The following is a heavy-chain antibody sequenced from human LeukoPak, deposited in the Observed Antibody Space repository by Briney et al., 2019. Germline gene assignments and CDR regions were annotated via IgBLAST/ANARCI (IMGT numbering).Heavy chain of an antibody. D-gene: IGHD1-26*01. V-gene: IGHV1-8*03. CDR1: GYTFTSYD. Sequence: GASVKVSCKASGYTFTSYDINWVRQATGQGLEWMGWMNPNSGNTGYAQKFQGRVTITRNTSISTAYMELSSLRSEDTAVYYCARGLRGSSSYYYYMDVWGKGTTVTVSS. J-gene: IGHJ6*03. CDR3: ARGLRGSSSYYYYMDV. CDR2: MNPNSGNT.